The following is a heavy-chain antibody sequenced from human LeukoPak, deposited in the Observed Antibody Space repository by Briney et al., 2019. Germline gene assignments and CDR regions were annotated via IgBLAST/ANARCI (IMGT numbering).Heavy chain of an antibody. CDR2: IIPIFGTA. CDR3: ARVVDYMAPNWFDP. J-gene: IGHJ5*02. D-gene: IGHD4-11*01. CDR1: GGTFSSYA. V-gene: IGHV1-69*05. Sequence: SVELSCKASGGTFSSYAISWVRQAPGQRLEWMGGIIPIFGTANYEHKFQGRGTITTAEYTSTDYMELSSMRSEDTDVYYCARVVDYMAPNWFDPWGQGTLVTVSS.